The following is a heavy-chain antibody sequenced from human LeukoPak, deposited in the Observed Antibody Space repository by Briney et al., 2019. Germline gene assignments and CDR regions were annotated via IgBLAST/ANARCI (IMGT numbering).Heavy chain of an antibody. CDR2: ISGSGGYT. V-gene: IGHV3-23*01. CDR3: AKVPSIATSIIVSDYFDY. Sequence: PGGSLRLSCAASGFTFSSYAMSWVPHAPGKGLEWVSAISGSGGYTYYTDSVKGRFTISRDNSKNTLYLQMNSLRAEDTAVYYCAKVPSIATSIIVSDYFDYWGQGTLVTVSS. D-gene: IGHD3-22*01. J-gene: IGHJ4*02. CDR1: GFTFSSYA.